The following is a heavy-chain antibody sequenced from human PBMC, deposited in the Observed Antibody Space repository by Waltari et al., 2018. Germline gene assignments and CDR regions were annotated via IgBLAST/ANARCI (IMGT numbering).Heavy chain of an antibody. CDR3: AKGQEHYYDNSGSFVS. J-gene: IGHJ5*01. Sequence: QVQLVQRGAEVKKPGASVKVSCKASGHTFTGYYIHWVRPAPGQGLEWMGRINPNSGGTNYAQKFQGRVTMTRDTSINTAYMELSRLRPDDTAVYYCAKGQEHYYDNSGSFVSWGQGTLVTVSS. CDR1: GHTFTGYY. CDR2: INPNSGGT. V-gene: IGHV1-2*06. D-gene: IGHD3-22*01.